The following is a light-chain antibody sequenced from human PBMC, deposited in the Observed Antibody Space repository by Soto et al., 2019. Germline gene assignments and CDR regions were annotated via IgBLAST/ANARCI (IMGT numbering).Light chain of an antibody. J-gene: IGLJ1*01. CDR1: RRDVGRYDY. V-gene: IGLV2-14*01. CDR3: SSYSISLSRFV. CDR2: EVT. Sequence: QSALTQPASVSGYPGQSITVSCTGSRRDVGRYDYVSWYQQYPGKAPKLLIYEVTNRPSGVSDRFSGSKSENTSSLTISGLQAEDEADYYCSSYSISLSRFVFGTGTKVTVL.